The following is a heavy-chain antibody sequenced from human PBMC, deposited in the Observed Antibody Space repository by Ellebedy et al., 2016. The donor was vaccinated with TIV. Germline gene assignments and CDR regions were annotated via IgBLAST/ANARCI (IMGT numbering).Heavy chain of an antibody. CDR2: IYYSEST. CDR3: ARGSSTTVTYFDY. CDR1: GGSISSGDYY. Sequence: MPSETLSLNCTVSGGSISSGDYYWSWIRQPPGKGLEWIGYIYYSESTYYNPYLKSRVTISIDTSKNQFSLKLSSVTAADTAVYYCARGSSTTVTYFDYWGQGTLVTVSA. V-gene: IGHV4-30-4*01. J-gene: IGHJ4*02. D-gene: IGHD4-11*01.